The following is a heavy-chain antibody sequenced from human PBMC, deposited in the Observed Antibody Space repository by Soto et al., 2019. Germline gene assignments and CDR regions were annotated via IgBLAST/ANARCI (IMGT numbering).Heavy chain of an antibody. CDR3: TTESQIRLTRGCFAY. CDR2: IKSKIDGGTT. J-gene: IGHJ5*01. V-gene: IGHV3-15*07. Sequence: VGFLRHSCAAAGVAIGDAGGNWVSKAPGKGLEWVGRIKSKIDGGTTDYAAPVKGRFAVSRDDSNKMGYLQMNSMKTEDTGVYYCTTESQIRLTRGCFAYWGHGTLVTVSS. D-gene: IGHD3-16*01. CDR1: GVAIGDAG.